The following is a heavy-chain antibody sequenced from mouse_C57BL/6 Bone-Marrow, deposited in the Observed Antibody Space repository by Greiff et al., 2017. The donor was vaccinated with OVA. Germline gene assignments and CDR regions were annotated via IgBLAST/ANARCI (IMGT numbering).Heavy chain of an antibody. CDR1: GFSLTSYG. CDR3: ARNPTVVATYWYFDV. Sequence: VQLQQSGPGLVQPSQSLSITCTVSGFSLTSYGVHWVRQSPGKGLEWLGVIWSGGSTDYNAAFISRLSISKDNSKSQVFFKMNSLQADDTAIYYCARNPTVVATYWYFDVWGTGTTVTVSS. V-gene: IGHV2-2*01. D-gene: IGHD1-1*01. J-gene: IGHJ1*03. CDR2: IWSGGST.